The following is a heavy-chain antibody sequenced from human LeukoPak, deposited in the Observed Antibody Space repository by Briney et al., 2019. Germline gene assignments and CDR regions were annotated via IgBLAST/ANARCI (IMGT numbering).Heavy chain of an antibody. J-gene: IGHJ6*02. CDR3: ARVNSYGYYYYYGMDV. V-gene: IGHV1-46*01. D-gene: IGHD5-18*01. Sequence: ASVKVYCKASGYTFTSYYIHWVRQAPGQGLEWMGVINPSGGRTTYAQKFQGRVTMTRDTSTSTVYMELSSLRSDDTAVYYCARVNSYGYYYYYGMDVWGQGTTVTVSS. CDR2: INPSGGRT. CDR1: GYTFTSYY.